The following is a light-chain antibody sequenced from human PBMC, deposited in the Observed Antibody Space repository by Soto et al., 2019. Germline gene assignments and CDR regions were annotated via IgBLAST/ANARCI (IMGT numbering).Light chain of an antibody. CDR1: QSVSSD. Sequence: EIVMTQSPATLSVSPGERVTLSCRASQSVSSDLAWYQYKPGKAPRRLIYGASTRATGTPARLSGSGSGTEFSLCNGSLQSEDSAVYYCLEYNDCPSKQYTFGQGTKLVSK. J-gene: IGKJ2*01. CDR2: GAS. CDR3: LEYNDCPSKQYT. V-gene: IGKV3-15*01.